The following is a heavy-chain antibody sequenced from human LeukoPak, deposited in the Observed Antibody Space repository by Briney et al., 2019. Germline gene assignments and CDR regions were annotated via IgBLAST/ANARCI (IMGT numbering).Heavy chain of an antibody. V-gene: IGHV3-21*01. Sequence: GGSLRLSCAASGFTFSSYSMNWVRQAPGKGLEWVSSISSSSSYIYYADSVKGRFTFSRDNAKNSLYLQTNSLRAEDTAVYYCARGESSSWYYGYWGQGTLVTVSS. CDR1: GFTFSSYS. CDR2: ISSSSSYI. J-gene: IGHJ4*02. D-gene: IGHD6-13*01. CDR3: ARGESSSWYYGY.